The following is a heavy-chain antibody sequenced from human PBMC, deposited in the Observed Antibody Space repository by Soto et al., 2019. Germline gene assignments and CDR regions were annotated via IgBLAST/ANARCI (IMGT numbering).Heavy chain of an antibody. CDR3: ARDTAMVSFDY. CDR1: GVTFSSYA. CDR2: IIPIFGTA. D-gene: IGHD5-18*01. V-gene: IGHV1-69*06. Sequence: SVKISCKASGVTFSSYAISWVRQAPGQGLEWMGGIIPIFGTANYAQKFQGRVTITADKSTSTAYMELSSLRSEDTAVYYCARDTAMVSFDYWGQGTLVTVSS. J-gene: IGHJ4*02.